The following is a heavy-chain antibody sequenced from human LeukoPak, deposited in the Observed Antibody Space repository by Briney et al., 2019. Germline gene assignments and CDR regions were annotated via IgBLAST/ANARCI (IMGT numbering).Heavy chain of an antibody. V-gene: IGHV1-2*02. J-gene: IGHJ4*02. Sequence: ASVKVSCKASGYSFSGHYMHWVRQAPGQGPEWMGWISPNSGGTNYAQKFQGRVTMTGDTSISTAYMELSSLRSEDTAVYYCANTDVTDSSGYFLYWGQGTLVTVSS. CDR3: ANTDVTDSSGYFLY. CDR1: GYSFSGHY. D-gene: IGHD3-22*01. CDR2: ISPNSGGT.